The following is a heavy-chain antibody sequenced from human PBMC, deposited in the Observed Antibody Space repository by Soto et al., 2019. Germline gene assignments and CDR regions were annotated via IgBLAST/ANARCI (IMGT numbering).Heavy chain of an antibody. V-gene: IGHV3-30*18. CDR3: AKDGVATMEGYYYYYGMDV. Sequence: TGGSLRLSCAAAGGTFTRYSMHWVRQAPGKGLEWVAVISYDGSNKYYADSVKGRFTISRDNSKNTLYLQMNSLRAEDTAVYYCAKDGVATMEGYYYYYGMDVWGQGTTVTVSS. CDR1: GGTFTRYS. D-gene: IGHD5-12*01. J-gene: IGHJ6*02. CDR2: ISYDGSNK.